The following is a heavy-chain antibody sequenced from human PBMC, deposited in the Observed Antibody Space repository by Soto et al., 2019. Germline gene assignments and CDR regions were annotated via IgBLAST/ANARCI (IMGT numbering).Heavy chain of an antibody. CDR3: AKEGCSSTSCYSAFDI. CDR1: GFTFSSYA. Sequence: GVLRLSCAASGFTFSSYAMSWVRQAPGKGLEWVSAISGSGGSTYYADSVKGRFTISRDNSKNTLYLQMNSLRAEDTAVYYCAKEGCSSTSCYSAFDIWGQGTMVTVSS. D-gene: IGHD2-2*01. V-gene: IGHV3-23*01. J-gene: IGHJ3*02. CDR2: ISGSGGST.